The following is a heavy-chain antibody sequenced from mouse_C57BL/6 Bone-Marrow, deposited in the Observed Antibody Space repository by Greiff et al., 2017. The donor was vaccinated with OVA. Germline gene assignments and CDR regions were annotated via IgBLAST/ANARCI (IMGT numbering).Heavy chain of an antibody. J-gene: IGHJ3*01. Sequence: QVQLQQPGTELVKPGASVKLSCKASGYTFTSYWMHWVKQRPGQGLEWIGNINPSNGGTNYNEKFKSKATLTVDKSSSTAYMQLSSLTSEDSAVYYCARSRFFYYGSSPWFAYWGQGTLVTVSA. CDR3: ARSRFFYYGSSPWFAY. D-gene: IGHD1-1*01. CDR1: GYTFTSYW. CDR2: INPSNGGT. V-gene: IGHV1-53*01.